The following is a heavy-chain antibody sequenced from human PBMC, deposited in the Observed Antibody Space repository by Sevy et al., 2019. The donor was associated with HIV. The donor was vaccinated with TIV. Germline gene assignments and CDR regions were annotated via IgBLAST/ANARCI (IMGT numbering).Heavy chain of an antibody. Sequence: GGSLRLSCAASGFTFSSYAMHWVRQAPGKGLEWVADISYDGSNKYYADSVKGRFTISRDNSKNTLYLQMNSLRAEDTAVYYCARDRRYYDFWSGYYNPYYYGMDVWGQGTTVTVSS. J-gene: IGHJ6*02. CDR2: ISYDGSNK. CDR3: ARDRRYYDFWSGYYNPYYYGMDV. CDR1: GFTFSSYA. D-gene: IGHD3-3*01. V-gene: IGHV3-30-3*01.